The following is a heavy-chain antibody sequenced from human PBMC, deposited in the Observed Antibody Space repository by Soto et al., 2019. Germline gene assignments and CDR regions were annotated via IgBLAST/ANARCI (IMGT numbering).Heavy chain of an antibody. J-gene: IGHJ4*02. CDR2: IYHSGSP. Sequence: PSETLSLTCTVSGGSVSSGVYYWSWTRQPPGKGLEWIGYIYHSGSPNYNPSLKSRVTISVDTSKNQFSLKLSSVTAADTAVYYCAREFGSYPYYFDYWGQGTLVTVSS. D-gene: IGHD1-26*01. CDR1: GGSVSSGVYY. CDR3: AREFGSYPYYFDY. V-gene: IGHV4-61*08.